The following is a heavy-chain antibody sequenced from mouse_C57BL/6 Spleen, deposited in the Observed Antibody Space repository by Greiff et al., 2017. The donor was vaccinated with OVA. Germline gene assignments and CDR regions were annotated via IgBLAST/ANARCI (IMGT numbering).Heavy chain of an antibody. V-gene: IGHV1-15*01. D-gene: IGHD1-1*01. CDR1: GYTFTDYE. Sequence: QVQLKQSGAELVRPGASVTLSCKASGYTFTDYEMHWVKQTPVHGLEWIGAIDPETGGTAYNQKFKGKAILTADKSSSTAYMELRSLTSEDSAVYYCTRYDYYGSSPYYAMDYWGQGTSVTVSS. CDR3: TRYDYYGSSPYYAMDY. J-gene: IGHJ4*01. CDR2: IDPETGGT.